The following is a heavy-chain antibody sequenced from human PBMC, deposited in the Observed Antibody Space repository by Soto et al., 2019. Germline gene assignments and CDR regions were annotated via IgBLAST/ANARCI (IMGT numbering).Heavy chain of an antibody. CDR2: IIPIFGTA. CDR1: GGTFSSYA. D-gene: IGHD3-22*01. Sequence: SVKVSCKASGGTFSSYAISWVRQAPGQGLEWMGGIIPIFGTANYAQKLQGRVTITADESTSTAYMELSSLRSEDTAVYYCARDGRYYYDSSGYYLRYWGQGTLVTVSS. V-gene: IGHV1-69*13. J-gene: IGHJ4*02. CDR3: ARDGRYYYDSSGYYLRY.